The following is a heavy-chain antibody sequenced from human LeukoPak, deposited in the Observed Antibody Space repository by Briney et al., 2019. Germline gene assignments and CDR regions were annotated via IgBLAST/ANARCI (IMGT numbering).Heavy chain of an antibody. CDR1: GYSFTSYW. J-gene: IGHJ4*02. CDR3: ARYINYDYVWGSYRLSYYFDY. D-gene: IGHD3-16*02. Sequence: GESLKISCKGSGYSFTSYWIGWVRQMPGKGLEWMGIIYPGGSDTRYSPPFQGQVTISADKSISTAYLQWSSLKASDTAMYYCARYINYDYVWGSYRLSYYFDYWGQGTLVTVSS. V-gene: IGHV5-51*01. CDR2: IYPGGSDT.